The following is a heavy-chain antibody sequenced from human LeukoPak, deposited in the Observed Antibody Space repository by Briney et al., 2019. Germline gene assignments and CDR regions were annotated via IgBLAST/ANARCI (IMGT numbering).Heavy chain of an antibody. J-gene: IGHJ6*02. V-gene: IGHV3-11*01. D-gene: IGHD3-22*01. CDR3: ARVRQIALWLSYYYGMDV. Sequence: GGSLRLSCAASGLIFSDYFMDWVRQAPVKGLEWVSYISSSGSTIYYADSVKGRFTISRDNAKNSLYLQMNSLRAEDTAVYYCARVRQIALWLSYYYGMDVWGQGTTVTVSS. CDR2: ISSSGSTI. CDR1: GLIFSDYF.